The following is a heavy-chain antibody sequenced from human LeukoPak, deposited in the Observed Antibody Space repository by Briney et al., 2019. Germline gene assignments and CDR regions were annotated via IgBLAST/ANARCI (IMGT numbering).Heavy chain of an antibody. D-gene: IGHD5-12*01. CDR2: IIPILGIA. Sequence: GASVKVSCKASGSTFSSYAISWVRQAPGQGLEWMGRIIPILGIANYAQKFQGRVTITADKSTSTAYMELSSLRSEDTAVYYCAREAVGNIVAIYFDYWGQGTLVTVSS. CDR3: AREAVGNIVAIYFDY. V-gene: IGHV1-69*04. J-gene: IGHJ4*02. CDR1: GSTFSSYA.